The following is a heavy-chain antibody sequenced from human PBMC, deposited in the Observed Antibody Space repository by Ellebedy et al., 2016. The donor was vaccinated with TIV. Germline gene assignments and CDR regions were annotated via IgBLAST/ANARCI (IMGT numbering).Heavy chain of an antibody. D-gene: IGHD3-3*01. V-gene: IGHV3-23*01. J-gene: IGHJ6*02. CDR1: GFTFSSYA. CDR2: ISGSGGST. CDR3: AKDRVLRSPSV. Sequence: GESLKISCAASGFTFSSYAMSWVRQAPGKGLEWVSAISGSGGSTYYADSVKGRFTISRDNSKNTLYLQMNSLRAEDTAVYYCAKDRVLRSPSVWGQGTTVTVSS.